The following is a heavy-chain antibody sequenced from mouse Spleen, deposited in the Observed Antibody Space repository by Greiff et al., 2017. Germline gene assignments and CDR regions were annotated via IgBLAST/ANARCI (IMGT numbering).Heavy chain of an antibody. J-gene: IGHJ1*03. CDR1: GYTFTDYY. CDR3: ARDTTVDWYFDV. Sequence: VQLQQSGPVLVKPGASVKMSCKASGYTFTDYYMNWVKQSHGKSLEWIGVINPYNGGTSYNQKFKGKATLTVDKSSSTASMELNSLTSEDSAVYYCARDTTVDWYFDVWGTGTTVTVSS. CDR2: INPYNGGT. D-gene: IGHD1-1*01. V-gene: IGHV1-19*01.